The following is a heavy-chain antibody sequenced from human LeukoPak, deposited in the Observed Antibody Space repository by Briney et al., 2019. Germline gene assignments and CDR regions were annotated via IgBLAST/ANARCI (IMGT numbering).Heavy chain of an antibody. Sequence: SETLSLTCTVSGGSISSGSYYWGWIRQPPGKGLEWIGSIYYSGSTYYNPSLKSRVTISVDTSKNQFSLKLSSVTAADTAVYYCARRSYYYDSSGYYFDYWGQGTLVTVSS. V-gene: IGHV4-39*01. CDR2: IYYSGST. J-gene: IGHJ4*02. CDR3: ARRSYYYDSSGYYFDY. D-gene: IGHD3-22*01. CDR1: GGSISSGSYY.